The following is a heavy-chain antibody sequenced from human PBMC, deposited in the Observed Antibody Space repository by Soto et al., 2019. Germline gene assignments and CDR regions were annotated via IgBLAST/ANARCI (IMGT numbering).Heavy chain of an antibody. CDR1: GYTFTDYG. D-gene: IGHD1-1*01. CDR3: ARDRSTHNY. Sequence: GQLVQSGVEVKTPGASVKVSCKASGYTFTDYGISWVRQAPGHGLEWMGWISAYNGNTNYAQSLQDRGTMTTDTTTSTAYMELKSLRSDDTAIYYCARDRSTHNYWGQGTLLTVAS. J-gene: IGHJ4*02. V-gene: IGHV1-18*01. CDR2: ISAYNGNT.